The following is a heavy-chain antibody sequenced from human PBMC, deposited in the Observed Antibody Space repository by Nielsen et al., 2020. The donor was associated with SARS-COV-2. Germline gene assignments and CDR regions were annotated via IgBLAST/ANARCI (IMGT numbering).Heavy chain of an antibody. V-gene: IGHV4-39*07. Sequence: SETLSLTCTVSGGSISSSSYYWGWIRQPPGKGLEWIGSIYYSGSTYYNPSLKSRVTTSLDTSKNQFSLRMTSVTAADTAVYYCVRAPATIFGVLIRLESWGPGALVTVSS. CDR1: GGSISSSSYY. D-gene: IGHD3-3*01. CDR3: VRAPATIFGVLIRLES. CDR2: IYYSGST. J-gene: IGHJ4*02.